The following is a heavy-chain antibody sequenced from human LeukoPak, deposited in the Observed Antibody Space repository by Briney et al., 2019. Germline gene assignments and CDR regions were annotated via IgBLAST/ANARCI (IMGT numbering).Heavy chain of an antibody. D-gene: IGHD6-19*01. J-gene: IGHJ4*02. CDR1: GFAFNDFT. V-gene: IGHV3-43*01. Sequence: PGGSLRLSCAASGFAFNDFTMHWVRQPPGKGLEWISLISGDGGSIYYADPVKGRFTISRDKSRDSLSLYLQMNSLRADDSALYYCAKEHISGWPNFDSWGQGTLVTVSS. CDR3: AKEHISGWPNFDS. CDR2: ISGDGGSI.